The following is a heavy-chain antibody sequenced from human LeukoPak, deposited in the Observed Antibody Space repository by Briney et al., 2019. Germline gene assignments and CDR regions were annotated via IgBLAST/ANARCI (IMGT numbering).Heavy chain of an antibody. D-gene: IGHD6-19*01. CDR2: IYYSGNI. J-gene: IGHJ4*02. CDR3: ASGWGYYVY. V-gene: IGHV4-59*01. CDR1: GGSISSYY. Sequence: SETLSLTCTVSGGSISSYYWTWIRQPPGKGLEWIGYIYYSGNINYNPSLKSRVTISVDTSKNQCSLKLSSVTAADAAVYYCASGWGYYVYWGQGTLVPVSS.